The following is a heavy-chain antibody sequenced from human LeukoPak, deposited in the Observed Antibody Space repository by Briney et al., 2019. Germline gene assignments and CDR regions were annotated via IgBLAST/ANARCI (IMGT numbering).Heavy chain of an antibody. CDR2: ISSSGSTI. CDR3: ATGDRAFDI. CDR1: GFTFSSYA. V-gene: IGHV3-48*03. Sequence: GGSLRLSCAASGFTFSSYAMSWVRQAPGKGLEWVSYISSSGSTIYYADSVKGRFTISRDNAKNSLYLQMNSLTAEDTAVYYCATGDRAFDIWGQGTMVIVSS. J-gene: IGHJ3*02.